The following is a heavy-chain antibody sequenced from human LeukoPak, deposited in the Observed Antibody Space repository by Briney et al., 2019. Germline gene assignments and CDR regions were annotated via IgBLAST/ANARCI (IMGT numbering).Heavy chain of an antibody. CDR3: AKDVSGGFDY. CDR1: GFTFSSYG. Sequence: GGSLRLSCAASGFTFSSYGMHWVRQAPGKGLEWVAYIPYDGSNKYYADSVKGRFTISRDNSKNTLYLQMNSLRAEDTAVYYCAKDVSGGFDYWGQGTLVTVSS. CDR2: IPYDGSNK. D-gene: IGHD1-26*01. J-gene: IGHJ4*02. V-gene: IGHV3-30*02.